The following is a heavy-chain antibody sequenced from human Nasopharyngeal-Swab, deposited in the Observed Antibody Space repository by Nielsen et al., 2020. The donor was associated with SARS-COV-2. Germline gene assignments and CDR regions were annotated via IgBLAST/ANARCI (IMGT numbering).Heavy chain of an antibody. Sequence: GESLKISCAASGFSFSTYTMNWVRQSPEKGLEWVANIKQDGTLKSYVDSVKGRFIISRDNAKNSLDLQMNSLRVEDTAVYYCVRNEIWGQGTLVTVYS. CDR1: GFSFSTYT. V-gene: IGHV3-7*03. CDR3: VRNEI. J-gene: IGHJ4*02. CDR2: IKQDGTLK.